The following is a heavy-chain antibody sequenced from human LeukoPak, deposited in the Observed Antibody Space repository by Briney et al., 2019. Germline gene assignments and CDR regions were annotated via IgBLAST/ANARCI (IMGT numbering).Heavy chain of an antibody. V-gene: IGHV4-59*08. D-gene: IGHD3-3*01. CDR1: GGSITTYY. CDR3: AKHDTLFGAAHFYMDV. Sequence: SETLSLTRTVSGGSITTYYWSWIRQPPGKGLEWIGYMYTTGNTNYNPSLASRVTLSLDASKNQFSLTLSSVTAADTAVYYCAKHDTLFGAAHFYMDVWGKGTTVTVSS. J-gene: IGHJ6*03. CDR2: MYTTGNT.